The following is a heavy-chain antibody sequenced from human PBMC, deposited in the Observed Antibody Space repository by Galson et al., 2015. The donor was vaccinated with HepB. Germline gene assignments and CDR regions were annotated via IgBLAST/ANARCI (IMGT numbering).Heavy chain of an antibody. Sequence: SLRLSCATSGFSFGTYGMSWARQSPGKELEWVSYGGSGGSRYYADSVKGRFTISRDNSKNTLYLQMHSLRAEDTAIYYCAKHRGSQYSYY. CDR2: GGSGGSR. CDR1: GFSFGTYG. V-gene: IGHV3-23*01. J-gene: IGHJ6*01. D-gene: IGHD1-14*01. CDR3: AKHRGSQYSYY.